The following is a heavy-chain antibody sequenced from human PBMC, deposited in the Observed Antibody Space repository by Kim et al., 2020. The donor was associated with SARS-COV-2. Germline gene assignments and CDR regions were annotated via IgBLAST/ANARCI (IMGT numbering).Heavy chain of an antibody. CDR2: IYHSGST. Sequence: SETLSLTCAVSGGSISSSNWWSWVRQPPGKGLEWIGEIYHSGSTNYNPSLMSRVTISVDKSKNQFSLKLSSVTAADTAVYYCARESLPRDYYYDSSGYYPGGNAFDIWGQGTMVTVSS. CDR3: ARESLPRDYYYDSSGYYPGGNAFDI. J-gene: IGHJ3*02. D-gene: IGHD3-22*01. CDR1: GGSISSSNW. V-gene: IGHV4-4*02.